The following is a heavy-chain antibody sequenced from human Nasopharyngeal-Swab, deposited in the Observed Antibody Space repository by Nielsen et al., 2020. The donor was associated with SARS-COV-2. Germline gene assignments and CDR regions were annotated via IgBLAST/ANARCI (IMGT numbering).Heavy chain of an antibody. Sequence: ASVKVSCKASGYTFTSYAMNWVRQAPGQGLEWMGWINTNTGNPTYAQGFTGRFVFSLDTSVSTAYLQISSLKAEDTAVYYCARGGGVRRYYDSSGYYYYCYGMDVWGQGTTVTVSS. V-gene: IGHV7-4-1*02. J-gene: IGHJ6*02. CDR1: GYTFTSYA. CDR2: INTNTGNP. D-gene: IGHD3-22*01. CDR3: ARGGGVRRYYDSSGYYYYCYGMDV.